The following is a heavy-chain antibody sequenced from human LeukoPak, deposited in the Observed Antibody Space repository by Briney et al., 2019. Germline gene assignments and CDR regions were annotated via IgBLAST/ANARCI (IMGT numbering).Heavy chain of an antibody. CDR2: INPNSGGT. D-gene: IGHD2-2*02. V-gene: IGHV1-2*02. Sequence: GASVTVSCKASGYTFTGYYMHWVRQAPGPGLEWMGWINPNSGGTNYAQKFQGRVTMTRDTSISTAYMELSRLRSDDTAVYYCARGGYCSSTSCYSIGIDYWGQGTLVTVSS. CDR1: GYTFTGYY. J-gene: IGHJ4*02. CDR3: ARGGYCSSTSCYSIGIDY.